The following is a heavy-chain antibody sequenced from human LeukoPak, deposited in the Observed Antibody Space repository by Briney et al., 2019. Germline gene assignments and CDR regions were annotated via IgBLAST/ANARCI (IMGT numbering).Heavy chain of an antibody. D-gene: IGHD6-6*01. V-gene: IGHV3-30*02. Sequence: GGSLRLSCAASGFSFSSYAMHWVRQAPGKGLEWVAFIRYDGRNKYYADSVKGRFTISRDNSKNTLYLQMNSLRAEDTAVYYCAKGSHSSLYYYYYMDVWGKGTTVTVSS. CDR1: GFSFSSYA. J-gene: IGHJ6*03. CDR3: AKGSHSSLYYYYYMDV. CDR2: IRYDGRNK.